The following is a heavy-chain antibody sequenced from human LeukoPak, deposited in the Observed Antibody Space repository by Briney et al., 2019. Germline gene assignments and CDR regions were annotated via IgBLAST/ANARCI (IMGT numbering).Heavy chain of an antibody. V-gene: IGHV4-59*01. CDR3: ARGRCRNSGCRPYFDY. CDR1: GDSISNDY. D-gene: IGHD3-22*01. Sequence: PSETLSLTRTVSGDSISNDYWSWIRQRPGKGLEWIGYIYYSESTNYNPSLTSRVTISTDQSKSQFYLNLRSVTAEDTGIYYCARGRCRNSGCRPYFDYWGQGTQVTVSS. J-gene: IGHJ4*02. CDR2: IYYSEST.